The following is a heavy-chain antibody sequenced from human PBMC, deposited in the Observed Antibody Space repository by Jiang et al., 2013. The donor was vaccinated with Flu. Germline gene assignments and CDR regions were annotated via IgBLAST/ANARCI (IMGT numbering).Heavy chain of an antibody. Sequence: SGAEVKKPGSSVKVSCKASGGTFSSYAFSWVRQAPGQGLEWMGGIIPIFGTTNYAQKFQGRVTITADESTSTAYMELSSLRSEDTAVYYCSSDPGVATHFDYWGQGTLVTVSS. CDR2: IIPIFGTT. CDR3: SSDPGVATHFDY. J-gene: IGHJ4*02. CDR1: GGTFSSYA. V-gene: IGHV1-69*01.